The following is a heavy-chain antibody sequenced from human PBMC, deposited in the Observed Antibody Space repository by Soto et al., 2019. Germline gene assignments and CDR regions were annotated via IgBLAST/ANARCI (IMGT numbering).Heavy chain of an antibody. D-gene: IGHD4-17*01. CDR1: GYTFTSFA. V-gene: IGHV1-3*01. CDR2: INGGNGNT. Sequence: GASVKVSCKASGYTFTSFAMHWVRQAPGQRLEWMGWINGGNGNTKYSQKFQGRVTITRDTSASTAYMELSSLRSEDTAVCYCARLAPGDYVGHFDYWGQGTLVTVSS. J-gene: IGHJ4*02. CDR3: ARLAPGDYVGHFDY.